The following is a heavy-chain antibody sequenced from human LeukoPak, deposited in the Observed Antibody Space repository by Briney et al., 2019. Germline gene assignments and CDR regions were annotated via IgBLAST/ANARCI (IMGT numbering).Heavy chain of an antibody. D-gene: IGHD2-2*01. V-gene: IGHV3-23*01. Sequence: GGSLRLSCAASGFTFSTYAMSWVRQAPGKGLEWVSGISASGGTYYADSVKGRLTISRNNSKNTLYLQMNSLRGEDTAAYYCAKEGASVGVPYFDYWGQGTLVTVSS. CDR1: GFTFSTYA. CDR3: AKEGASVGVPYFDY. CDR2: ISASGGT. J-gene: IGHJ4*02.